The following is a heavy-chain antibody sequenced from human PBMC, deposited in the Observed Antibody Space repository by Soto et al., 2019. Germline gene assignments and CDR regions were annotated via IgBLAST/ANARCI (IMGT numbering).Heavy chain of an antibody. CDR1: GGSISSGGYY. Sequence: QVQLQESGPGLVKPSQTLSLTCTVSGGSISSGGYYWSWIRQHPGKGLEWIGYIYYSGSTYYNPSLKSRVTLSVDTSKNQFSLKLSSVTAADTAVYYCARDAAMVGYNWFDPWGQGTLVTVSS. CDR3: ARDAAMVGYNWFDP. J-gene: IGHJ5*02. V-gene: IGHV4-31*03. CDR2: IYYSGST. D-gene: IGHD3-10*02.